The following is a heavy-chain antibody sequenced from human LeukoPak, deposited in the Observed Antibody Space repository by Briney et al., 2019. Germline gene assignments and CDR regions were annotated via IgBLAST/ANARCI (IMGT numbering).Heavy chain of an antibody. V-gene: IGHV1-69*04. Sequence: SVKVSCKASGYTFTSYGISWVRQAPGQGLEWMGRIIPILGIANYAQKFQGRVTITADKSTSTAYMELSSLRSEDTAVYYCARLLWFGELSYFDYWGQGTLVTVSS. D-gene: IGHD3-10*01. CDR2: IIPILGIA. CDR1: GYTFTSYG. J-gene: IGHJ4*02. CDR3: ARLLWFGELSYFDY.